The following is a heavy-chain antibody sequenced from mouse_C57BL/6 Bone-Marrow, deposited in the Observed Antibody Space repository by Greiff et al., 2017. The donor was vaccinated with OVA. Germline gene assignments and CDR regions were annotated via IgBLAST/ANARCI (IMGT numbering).Heavy chain of an antibody. CDR2: INPYNGGT. D-gene: IGHD2-4*01. CDR3: ASEGLRLYFDY. Sequence: VQLKESGPVLVKPGASVKMSCKASGYTFTDYYMNWVKQSHGKSLEWIGVINPYNGGTSYNQKFKGKATLTVDKSSSTAYMELNSLTSEDSAVYYCASEGLRLYFDYWGQGTTLTVSS. J-gene: IGHJ2*01. CDR1: GYTFTDYY. V-gene: IGHV1-19*01.